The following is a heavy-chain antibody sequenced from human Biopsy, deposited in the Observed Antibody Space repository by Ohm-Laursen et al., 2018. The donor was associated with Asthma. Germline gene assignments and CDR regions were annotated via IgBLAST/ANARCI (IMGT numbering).Heavy chain of an antibody. CDR1: GASITSSAYY. V-gene: IGHV4-39*01. D-gene: IGHD2-2*01. J-gene: IGHJ4*02. Sequence: VTLSLTCTVSGASITSSAYYWGWIRQPPGKGLEWIGSMYYDETTYYSPSLKSRVTISDGTAKNQYSLILSDVTAADTAVYYCARHDHRWDTYADFWGQGTLVTVSS. CDR2: MYYDETT. CDR3: ARHDHRWDTYADF.